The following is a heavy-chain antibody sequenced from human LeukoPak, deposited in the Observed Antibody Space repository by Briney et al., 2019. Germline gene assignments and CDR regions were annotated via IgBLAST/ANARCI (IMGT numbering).Heavy chain of an antibody. Sequence: SETLSLTCTVSGGSISSGDYYWSWIRQPAGKGLEWIGRVYISGSTNYNPSLKSRVTISVDTSKNLFSLKLSSVTAADTAVYYCARDVRDYFDSWGQGTLVTVSS. D-gene: IGHD4/OR15-4a*01. CDR1: GGSISSGDYY. CDR2: VYISGST. J-gene: IGHJ5*01. CDR3: ARDVRDYFDS. V-gene: IGHV4-61*02.